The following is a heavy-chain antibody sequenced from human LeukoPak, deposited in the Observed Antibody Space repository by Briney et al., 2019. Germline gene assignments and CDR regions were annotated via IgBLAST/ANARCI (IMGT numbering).Heavy chain of an antibody. CDR1: GCSISGTNW. Sequence: SETLSFTSSGSGCSISGTNWWTWVRQPPGKGLEWIGEVHLDGRTNYNPSLKGPLITSVDLTANHISLSLTSVTAAATDVYDYAREGGFYRPLDYARQGTVVRVPS. J-gene: IGHJ4*02. CDR2: VHLDGRT. CDR3: AREGGFYRPLDY. V-gene: IGHV4-4*02. D-gene: IGHD3-3*01.